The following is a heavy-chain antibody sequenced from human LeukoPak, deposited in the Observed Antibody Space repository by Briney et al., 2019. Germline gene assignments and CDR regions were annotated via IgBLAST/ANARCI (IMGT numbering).Heavy chain of an antibody. D-gene: IGHD3-3*01. CDR1: GYTFTGYY. CDR2: INPNSGGT. Sequence: VASVKVSCKASGYTFTGYYMHWVRQAPGQGLEWMGWINPNSGGTNYAQKFQGRVTMTRDTSISTAYMELSRLRSEDTAVYYCAREKLRFLEWLLSDMDVWGKGTTVTVSS. V-gene: IGHV1-2*02. J-gene: IGHJ6*03. CDR3: AREKLRFLEWLLSDMDV.